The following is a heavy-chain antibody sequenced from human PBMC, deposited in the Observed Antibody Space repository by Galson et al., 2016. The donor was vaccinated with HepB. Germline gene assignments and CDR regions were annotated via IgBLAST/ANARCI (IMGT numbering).Heavy chain of an antibody. CDR1: GFIFRAYA. V-gene: IGHV3-30*04. Sequence: SLRLSCAASGFIFRAYAMHWVRQAPGKGLEWVAVTSSDATSEYYLDSVKGRFTISRDNSKNTLFLQMNGLRGEDTVIYYCAGAPALAEKLDYWGPGSLVIVSS. J-gene: IGHJ4*02. CDR2: TSSDATSE. D-gene: IGHD1-1*01. CDR3: AGAPALAEKLDY.